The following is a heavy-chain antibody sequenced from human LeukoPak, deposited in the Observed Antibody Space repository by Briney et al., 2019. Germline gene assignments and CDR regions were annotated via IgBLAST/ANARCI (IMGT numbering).Heavy chain of an antibody. CDR2: IYYSGST. Sequence: PSETLSLTCTVSGGSISSSSYYWGWIRQPPGKGLEWIGGIYYSGSTYFNPSLKSRVTISVDTSKNQFSLKLSSVTDADTAVYYCARGGYGDYANVFDIWGQGTMVTVSS. D-gene: IGHD4-17*01. J-gene: IGHJ3*02. CDR3: ARGGYGDYANVFDI. CDR1: GGSISSSSYY. V-gene: IGHV4-39*01.